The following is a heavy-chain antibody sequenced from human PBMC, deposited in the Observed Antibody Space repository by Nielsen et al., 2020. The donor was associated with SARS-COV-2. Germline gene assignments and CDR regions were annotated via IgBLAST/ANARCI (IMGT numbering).Heavy chain of an antibody. CDR2: IYGTGETT. J-gene: IGHJ4*02. V-gene: IGHV3-23*03. D-gene: IGHD1-14*01. CDR3: ARGTGHVDY. Sequence: GGSLRLSCVASGFSFSDYAMGWVRRAPGKGLECVSVIYGTGETTYYADSVRGRFTISRDNSMNMVFLQMNSLRADDTALYYCARGTGHVDYWGRGTLVTVSS. CDR1: GFSFSDYA.